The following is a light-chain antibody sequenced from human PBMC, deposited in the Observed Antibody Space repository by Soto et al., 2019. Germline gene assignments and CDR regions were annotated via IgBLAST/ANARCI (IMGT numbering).Light chain of an antibody. Sequence: QSVLTQPASVSGSPGQSITISCTGTSGDVGGYNSVSWYQQHPGKPPKLIIYEVTNRPSGVSDRFSGSKSGDTASLSISGHQAEDEADYYCCSYTSTSSYVFATGTKVTVL. CDR1: SGDVGGYNS. CDR3: CSYTSTSSYV. CDR2: EVT. J-gene: IGLJ1*01. V-gene: IGLV2-14*03.